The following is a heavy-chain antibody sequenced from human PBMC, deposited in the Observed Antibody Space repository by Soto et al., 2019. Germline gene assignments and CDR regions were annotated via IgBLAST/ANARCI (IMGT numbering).Heavy chain of an antibody. D-gene: IGHD2-2*02. CDR3: AKGPRSCSSTTCYTVDY. J-gene: IGHJ4*02. CDR1: GFTFTIFA. CDR2: ISGSGGST. Sequence: GGSLRLSCAASGFTFTIFAMSWVRQSPGKGLEWVSTISGSGGSTYYADAVKGRFTISRDNSMGTLFLQMDSLRPEDTAVYYCAKGPRSCSSTTCYTVDYWGRGTLVTVSS. V-gene: IGHV3-23*01.